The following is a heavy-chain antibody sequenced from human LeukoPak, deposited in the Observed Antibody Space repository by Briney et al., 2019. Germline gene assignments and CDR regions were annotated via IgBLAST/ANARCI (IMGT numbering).Heavy chain of an antibody. Sequence: GGSLRLSCAASGFTFSSYSMNWVRQAPGKGLGWVSSISSSSSYIYYADSVKGRFTISRDNAKNSLYLQMNSLRAEDTAVYYCARVAVTIPCDYWGQGTLVTVSS. V-gene: IGHV3-21*01. D-gene: IGHD4-17*01. CDR3: ARVAVTIPCDY. J-gene: IGHJ4*02. CDR2: ISSSSSYI. CDR1: GFTFSSYS.